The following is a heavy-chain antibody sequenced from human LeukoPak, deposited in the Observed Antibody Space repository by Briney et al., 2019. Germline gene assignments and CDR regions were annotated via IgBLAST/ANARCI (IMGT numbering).Heavy chain of an antibody. V-gene: IGHV1-69*13. J-gene: IGHJ3*02. Sequence: SVKVSCKASGGTFSSYAISWVRQAPGQGLEWMGGIIPIFGTANYAQKFQGRVTITADESTSTAYMELSSLRSEDTAVYYCAREGAIGYCSGGSCYRGAFDIWGQGTMVTVSS. CDR1: GGTFSSYA. D-gene: IGHD2-15*01. CDR2: IIPIFGTA. CDR3: AREGAIGYCSGGSCYRGAFDI.